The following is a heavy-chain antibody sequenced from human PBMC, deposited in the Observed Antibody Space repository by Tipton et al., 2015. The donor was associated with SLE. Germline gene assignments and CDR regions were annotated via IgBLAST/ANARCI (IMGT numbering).Heavy chain of an antibody. CDR3: ARGRWDSSSWARLWYLDL. V-gene: IGHV4-39*07. CDR1: GGSISSSSYY. CDR2: IYYSGST. Sequence: TLSITCTVSGGSISSSSYYWGWIRQPPGKGLEWMGSIYYSGSTYYNTSLKSRVTISVDTSKNQFSLKLSSVTAADTAVYYCARGRWDSSSWARLWYLDLWGRGTLVTVSS. J-gene: IGHJ2*01. D-gene: IGHD6-13*01.